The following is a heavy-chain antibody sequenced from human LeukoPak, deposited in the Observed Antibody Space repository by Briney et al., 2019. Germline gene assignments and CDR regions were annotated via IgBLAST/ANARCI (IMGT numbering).Heavy chain of an antibody. Sequence: GGSLRLSCAASGFTFSSYGMHWVRQAPGKGLEGVAVISYDGSNKYYADSVKGRFTISRDNSKNTLYLQMNSLRAEDTAVYYCAKEKGYYDSSGYDYYFDYWGQGTLVTVSS. J-gene: IGHJ4*02. CDR1: GFTFSSYG. CDR3: AKEKGYYDSSGYDYYFDY. D-gene: IGHD3-22*01. CDR2: ISYDGSNK. V-gene: IGHV3-30*18.